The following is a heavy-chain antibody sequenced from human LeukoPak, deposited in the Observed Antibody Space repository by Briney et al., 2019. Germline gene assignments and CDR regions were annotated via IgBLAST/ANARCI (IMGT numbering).Heavy chain of an antibody. Sequence: QPGRSLRLSCGASGFTFSSYAMHWVRQAPGKGLEWVAVISYDGSNKYYADSVKGRFTISRDNSKNTLYLQMNSLRAEDTAVYYCARARRLIAAADYWGQGTLVTVSS. CDR2: ISYDGSNK. J-gene: IGHJ4*02. V-gene: IGHV3-30-3*01. CDR1: GFTFSSYA. CDR3: ARARRLIAAADY. D-gene: IGHD6-13*01.